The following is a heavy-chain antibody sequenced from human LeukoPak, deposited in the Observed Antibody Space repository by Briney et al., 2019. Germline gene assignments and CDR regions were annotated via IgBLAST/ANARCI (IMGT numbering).Heavy chain of an antibody. D-gene: IGHD3-10*01. CDR1: GYTFTSYG. Sequence: ASVKVSCKASGYTFTSYGISWVRQAPGQGLEWMGWISAYNGNSNYAQKFQGRVTMTTDTSTSTAYMELRSLRSDDTAMYYCARSHYGSGSYVLGYYYYGMDVWGQGTTVTVSS. V-gene: IGHV1-18*01. J-gene: IGHJ6*02. CDR2: ISAYNGNS. CDR3: ARSHYGSGSYVLGYYYYGMDV.